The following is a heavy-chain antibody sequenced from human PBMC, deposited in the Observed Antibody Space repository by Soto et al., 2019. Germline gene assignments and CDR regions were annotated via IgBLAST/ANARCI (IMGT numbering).Heavy chain of an antibody. J-gene: IGHJ4*02. D-gene: IGHD3-10*01. CDR2: IIPISGTT. Sequence: QVQLVQSGAEVKKPGSSVKVSCKASGGTFSSDAIIWVRQAPGRGLEWMGGIIPISGTTNYAQKFQGRVTITADESTSTVYMELSRLRSEDTAVYYCARDAGDMVRGVMGFFDYWGQGTLVTVSS. CDR3: ARDAGDMVRGVMGFFDY. CDR1: GGTFSSDA. V-gene: IGHV1-69*01.